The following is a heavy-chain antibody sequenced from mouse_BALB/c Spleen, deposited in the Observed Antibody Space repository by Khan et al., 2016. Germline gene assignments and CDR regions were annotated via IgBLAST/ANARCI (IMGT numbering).Heavy chain of an antibody. CDR3: AESTGYYGSGCVQ. J-gene: IGHJ3*02. CDR2: INPSNGYT. D-gene: IGHD2-1*01. V-gene: IGHV1-4*01. Sequence: QVQLQQSGAELARPGASVRMSCRASAYTFTNHTVHWVEQRPGQGLEWIGYINPSNGYTNYNQKFKGKATLTADPSSSTAYLQLSSLTSSDSPVTDGAESTGYYGSGCVQWGQGTVVTVSA. CDR1: AYTFTNHT.